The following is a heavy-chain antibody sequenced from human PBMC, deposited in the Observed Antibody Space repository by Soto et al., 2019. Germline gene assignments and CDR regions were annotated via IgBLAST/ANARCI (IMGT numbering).Heavy chain of an antibody. J-gene: IGHJ4*02. CDR2: ISGSGGST. V-gene: IGHV3-23*01. Sequence: GGSLRLSCAASGFTFSSYAMSWVRQAPGKGLEWVSAISGSGGSTYYADSVKGRFTISRDNSKNTLYLQMNSLRAEDTAVYYCAKGSSRAVVYASYFDYWGQGTLVTVSS. CDR1: GFTFSSYA. CDR3: AKGSSRAVVYASYFDY. D-gene: IGHD2-8*02.